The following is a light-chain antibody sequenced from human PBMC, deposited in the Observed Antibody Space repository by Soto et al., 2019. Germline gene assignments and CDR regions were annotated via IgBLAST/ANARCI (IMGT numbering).Light chain of an antibody. CDR2: WAS. CDR1: QSVLYSSNNKND. Sequence: DIVMTQSPDSLALSLGERATINCKSSQSVLYSSNNKNDLAWYQQKAGQPPKLLIYWASTRESGVPDRFSGSGSGTDFSLTISNLQAEDVAVYFCQQYYGTSYTFGQGTKLEI. J-gene: IGKJ2*01. V-gene: IGKV4-1*01. CDR3: QQYYGTSYT.